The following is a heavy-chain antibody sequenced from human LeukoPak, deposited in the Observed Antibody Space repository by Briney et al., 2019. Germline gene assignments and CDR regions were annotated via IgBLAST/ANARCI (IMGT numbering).Heavy chain of an antibody. J-gene: IGHJ4*02. CDR1: GFTFSSYA. CDR2: FSFNGEST. D-gene: IGHD4-17*01. CDR3: AKPTGVNTVTAPFEY. Sequence: GGSLRLSCAASGFTFSSYAMTWVRQAPGKGLEWVSSFSFNGESTYYADSAKGRFTISRDNSKNTLYLQMNSLRAEDTAVYYCAKPTGVNTVTAPFEYWGRGTLGTVSS. V-gene: IGHV3-23*01.